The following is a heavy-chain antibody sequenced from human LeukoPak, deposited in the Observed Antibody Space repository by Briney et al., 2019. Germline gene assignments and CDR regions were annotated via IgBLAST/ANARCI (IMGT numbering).Heavy chain of an antibody. Sequence: GGSLTLSCAASAFTFTSSWMSWVRQAPGKGLQWVATINQDGSGKYYVDSVKGRFTISRDNAKNSLHLQMSSLRAEDTAVYYCARVKTGTTNWFDPWGQGTLVTVSS. CDR3: ARVKTGTTNWFDP. CDR2: INQDGSGK. V-gene: IGHV3-7*04. J-gene: IGHJ5*02. D-gene: IGHD1-1*01. CDR1: AFTFTSSW.